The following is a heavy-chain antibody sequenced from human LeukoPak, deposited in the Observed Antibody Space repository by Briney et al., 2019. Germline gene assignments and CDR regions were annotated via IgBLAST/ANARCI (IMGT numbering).Heavy chain of an antibody. D-gene: IGHD2-15*01. Sequence: AQVKLYSPAYGYPFTHYGISWVRQDPGPGLELIGWISAYNGNTNYAQKLQGRVTMTTDTSTSTAYMELRSLRSDDTAVYYCAIAEWVVAAFDYWGQGTLVTFSS. V-gene: IGHV1-18*01. CDR1: GYPFTHYG. CDR3: AIAEWVVAAFDY. J-gene: IGHJ4*02. CDR2: ISAYNGNT.